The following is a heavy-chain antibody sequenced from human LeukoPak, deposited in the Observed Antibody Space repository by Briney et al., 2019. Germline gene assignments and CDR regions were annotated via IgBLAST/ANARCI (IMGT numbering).Heavy chain of an antibody. J-gene: IGHJ4*02. D-gene: IGHD2-21*02. CDR3: AIMDCGGDCYWGY. CDR1: GYTFTSYY. Sequence: ASVKVSCNASGYTFTSYYMHWVRQAPGQGLEWMGIINPSSGSTSYAQKFQGRVTMTRDTSTSTVYMQLSSLRSEDTAMYYCAIMDCGGDCYWGYWGQGTLVTVSS. CDR2: INPSSGST. V-gene: IGHV1-46*01.